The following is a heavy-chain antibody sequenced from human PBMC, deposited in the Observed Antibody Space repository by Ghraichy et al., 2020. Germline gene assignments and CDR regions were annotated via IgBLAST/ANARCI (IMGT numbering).Heavy chain of an antibody. CDR1: GGSISSYY. D-gene: IGHD3-3*01. V-gene: IGHV4-59*08. J-gene: IGHJ2*01. CDR3: ARPYYDFWSGLPGGAKNWYFDL. CDR2: IYYSGST. Sequence: SETLSLTCTVSGGSISSYYWSWIRQPPGKGLEWIGYIYYSGSTNYNPSLKSRVNISVDTSKNQFSLKLSSVTAADTAVYYCARPYYDFWSGLPGGAKNWYFDLWGRGTLVTVSS.